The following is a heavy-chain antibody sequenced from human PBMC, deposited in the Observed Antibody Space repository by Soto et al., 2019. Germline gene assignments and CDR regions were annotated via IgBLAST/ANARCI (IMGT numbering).Heavy chain of an antibody. CDR3: ARESARDGYHYPDPLDI. J-gene: IGHJ3*02. CDR2: TYYRSKWYN. V-gene: IGHV6-1*01. D-gene: IGHD5-12*01. Sequence: RGLEWLGRTYYRSKWYNDYAVSVKSRITINPDTSKNQFSLQLNSVTPEDTAVYYCARESARDGYHYPDPLDISGQGTM.